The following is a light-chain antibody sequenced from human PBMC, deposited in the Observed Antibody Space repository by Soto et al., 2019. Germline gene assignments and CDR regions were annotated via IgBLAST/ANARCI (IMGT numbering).Light chain of an antibody. CDR2: AAS. CDR1: QGISNH. V-gene: IGKV1-9*01. CDR3: QQVNVYPST. J-gene: IGKJ4*01. Sequence: IQLTQSPSSLSAPLGDRVTITCRASQGISNHLGWYQQKPGKAPELLIYAASTLQTGVPSRFSGGGSGTDFTLTITSLQPEDFATYFCQQVNVYPSTFGGGTKVDI.